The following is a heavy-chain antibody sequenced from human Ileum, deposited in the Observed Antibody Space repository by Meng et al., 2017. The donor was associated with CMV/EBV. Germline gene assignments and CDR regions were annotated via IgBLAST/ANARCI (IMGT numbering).Heavy chain of an antibody. CDR2: ISRDNTYT. Sequence: VSLVESGGDLVKPGGSLRLFCGASGFSFSDFHINWIRQAPGKGPEWVSFISRDNTYTNYADSVKGRFTISRDNAKNLLFLQMNSLRVEDTALYYCARGHYDSFWGRGTLVTVSS. V-gene: IGHV3-11*06. CDR1: GFSFSDFH. CDR3: ARGHYDSF. J-gene: IGHJ4*02. D-gene: IGHD3-22*01.